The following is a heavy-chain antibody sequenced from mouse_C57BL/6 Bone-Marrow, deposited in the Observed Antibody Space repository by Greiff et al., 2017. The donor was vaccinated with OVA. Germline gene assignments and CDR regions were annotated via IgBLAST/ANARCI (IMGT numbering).Heavy chain of an antibody. V-gene: IGHV1-64*01. CDR2: IHPNSGST. D-gene: IGHD1-1*01. CDR3: ARNDYGSSLMDY. J-gene: IGHJ4*01. Sequence: QVQLKQPGAELVKPGASVKLSCKASGYTFTSYWMHWVKQRPGQGLEWIGMIHPNSGSTNYNEKFKSKATLTVDKSSSTAYMQLSSLTSEDSAVYYCARNDYGSSLMDYWGQGTSVTVSS. CDR1: GYTFTSYW.